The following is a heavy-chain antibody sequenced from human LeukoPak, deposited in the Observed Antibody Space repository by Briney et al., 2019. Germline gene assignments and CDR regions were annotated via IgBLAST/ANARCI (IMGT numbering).Heavy chain of an antibody. J-gene: IGHJ3*02. D-gene: IGHD6-6*01. CDR3: ARVARRMDDAFDI. CDR2: IYYSGST. CDR1: GGSISSSSYY. V-gene: IGHV4-39*01. Sequence: SETLSLTCTVSGGSISSSSYYWGWIRQPPGKGLEWIGSIYYSGSTYYNPSLKSRVTISVDTSKNQFSLKLSSVTAADTAVYYCARVARRMDDAFDIWGQGTMVTVSS.